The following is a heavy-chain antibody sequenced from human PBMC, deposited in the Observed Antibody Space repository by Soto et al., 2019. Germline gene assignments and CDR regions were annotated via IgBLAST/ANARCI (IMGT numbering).Heavy chain of an antibody. CDR3: ARGGGLELRGSDY. CDR1: GFTFSSYG. J-gene: IGHJ4*02. CDR2: IWYDGSNK. V-gene: IGHV3-33*01. D-gene: IGHD1-7*01. Sequence: QVQLVESGGGVVQPGRSLRLSCAASGFTFSSYGMHWVRQAPGKGLEWVAVIWYDGSNKYYADSVKGRFTISRDNSKNTLYLQMNSLRAEDTAVYYCARGGGLELRGSDYWGQGTLVTVSS.